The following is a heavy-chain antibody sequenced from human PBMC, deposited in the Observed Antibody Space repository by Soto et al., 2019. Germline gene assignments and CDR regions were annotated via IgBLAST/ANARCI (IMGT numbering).Heavy chain of an antibody. CDR2: ISGYNGHT. V-gene: IGHV1-18*01. D-gene: IGHD3-16*01. CDR1: GYTFTTYG. J-gene: IGHJ6*02. CDR3: AREGEMPYYYYGLDV. Sequence: QVQLVQSGAEVRKPGASVKVSCKASGYTFTTYGISVVRQAPGQGLEWMGWISGYNGHTKYAQKFQGRVTMTTDTSTSTVYMDLRSLRSDDTAVCYCAREGEMPYYYYGLDVWGQGTTVTVS.